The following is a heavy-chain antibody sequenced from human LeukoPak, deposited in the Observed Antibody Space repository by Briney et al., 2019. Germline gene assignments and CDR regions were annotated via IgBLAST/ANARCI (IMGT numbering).Heavy chain of an antibody. CDR1: GGSFSGYY. CDR3: ASSRGTPYYYYYGMGV. CDR2: INHSGST. J-gene: IGHJ6*04. Sequence: PSETLSLTCAVYGGSFSGYYWSWIRQPPGKGLEWIGEINHSGSTNYNPSLKSRVTISVDTSKNQFSLKLSSVTAADTAVYYCASSRGTPYYYYYGMGVWGKGTTVTVSS. D-gene: IGHD1-7*01. V-gene: IGHV4-34*01.